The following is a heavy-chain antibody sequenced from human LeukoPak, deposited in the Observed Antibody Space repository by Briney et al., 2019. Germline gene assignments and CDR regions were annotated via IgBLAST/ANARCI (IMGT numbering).Heavy chain of an antibody. Sequence: GSLILSCSASELTFSSYAMNWVRQAPGKGLEWVSGISGSGGSTYYADSVKGRFTISRDNSKNTLYLQMKSLKPEDTAVYYCAKRARNDYADYWGRGTLVTVSS. CDR3: AKRARNDYADY. CDR2: ISGSGGST. J-gene: IGHJ4*02. V-gene: IGHV3-23*01. CDR1: ELTFSSYA.